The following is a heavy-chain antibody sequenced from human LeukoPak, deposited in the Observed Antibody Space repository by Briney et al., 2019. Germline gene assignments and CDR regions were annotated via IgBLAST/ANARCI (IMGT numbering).Heavy chain of an antibody. CDR3: ARGDFRYCSSITCYARTFDI. V-gene: IGHV1-18*01. Sequence: ASVRVSCKASGYTFTSYGISWVRQAPGQGREWMGWISAYNGNTNYAQKLQGRVTMTTDTSTSTAYMELRSLRSDDTAVYYCARGDFRYCSSITCYARTFDIWGQGTMVTVSS. J-gene: IGHJ3*02. CDR2: ISAYNGNT. CDR1: GYTFTSYG. D-gene: IGHD2-2*01.